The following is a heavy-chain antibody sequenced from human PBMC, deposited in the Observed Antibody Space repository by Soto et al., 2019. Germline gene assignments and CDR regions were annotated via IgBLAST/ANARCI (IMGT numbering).Heavy chain of an antibody. D-gene: IGHD3-16*01. V-gene: IGHV6-1*01. CDR2: TYYRSRWYN. CDR1: GDTVSGISAA. CDR3: VREFPYYVSSDSYLDY. J-gene: IGHJ4*02. Sequence: SQTLSLTCAISGDTVSGISAAWNWIRQSPSGCLEWLGRTYYRSRWYNDYAGSVKSRITVTPDTSKNQFSLHLNSVTPEDTAVYYCVREFPYYVSSDSYLDYCGQGALVTVSS.